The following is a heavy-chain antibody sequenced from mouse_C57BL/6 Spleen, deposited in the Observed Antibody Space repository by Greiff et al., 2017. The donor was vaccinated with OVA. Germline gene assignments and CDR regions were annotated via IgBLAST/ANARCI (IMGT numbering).Heavy chain of an antibody. CDR3: ARDLRSYAMDY. CDR1: GFTFSSSA. D-gene: IGHD1-1*01. Sequence: EVMLVESGGGLVKPGGSLKLSCAASGFTFSSSAMSWVRQTPEQRLEWVATISDGGSYTYYPDNVKGRFTISRDNAKNNLYLQMSHLKSEDTAMYYCARDLRSYAMDYWGQGTSVTVSS. J-gene: IGHJ4*01. V-gene: IGHV5-4*01. CDR2: ISDGGSYT.